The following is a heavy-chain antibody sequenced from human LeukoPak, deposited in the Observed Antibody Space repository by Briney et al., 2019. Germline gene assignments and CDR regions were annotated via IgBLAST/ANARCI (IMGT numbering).Heavy chain of an antibody. J-gene: IGHJ5*02. CDR1: GFTFSSYG. CDR2: ISYDGSNK. Sequence: GRSLRLSCAASGFTFSSYGMHWVSQDPGKGLGWVAVISYDGSNKYYADSVKGRFTISRDNSKNTLYLQMNSLRAEDTAVYYCAKRGIAVAGNNWFDPWGQGTLVTVSS. CDR3: AKRGIAVAGNNWFDP. D-gene: IGHD6-19*01. V-gene: IGHV3-30*18.